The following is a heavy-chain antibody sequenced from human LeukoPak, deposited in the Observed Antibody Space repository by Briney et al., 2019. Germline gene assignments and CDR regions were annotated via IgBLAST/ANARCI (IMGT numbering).Heavy chain of an antibody. CDR2: ISGSGDIT. CDR1: GFTFGTHA. J-gene: IGHJ4*02. V-gene: IGHV3-23*01. D-gene: IGHD3-10*01. CDR3: AARPGDLAVPFDY. Sequence: GSLRLSCGASGFTFGTHAMTWVRQAPGKGLEYVSLISGSGDITYYAPSLKDRFTISRDNSKNTLYLQMHSLRAEDTAVYYCAARPGDLAVPFDYWGQGTLVTVSS.